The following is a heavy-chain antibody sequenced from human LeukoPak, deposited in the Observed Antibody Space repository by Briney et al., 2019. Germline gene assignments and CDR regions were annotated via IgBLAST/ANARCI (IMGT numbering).Heavy chain of an antibody. J-gene: IGHJ4*02. Sequence: GGSLRLSCAASGFTFSSYAMSWVRQAPGKGLEWVSAISGSGGSTYYADSVKGRFTISRDNSKNTLYLQMNSLRAEDTAVYYCAGHYHYGSEITYWGQGTLVTVSS. V-gene: IGHV3-23*01. D-gene: IGHD3-10*01. CDR2: ISGSGGST. CDR3: AGHYHYGSEITY. CDR1: GFTFSSYA.